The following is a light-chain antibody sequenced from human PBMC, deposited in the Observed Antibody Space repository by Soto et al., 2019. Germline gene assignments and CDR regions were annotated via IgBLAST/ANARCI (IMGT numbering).Light chain of an antibody. CDR1: SSDVGGYNY. J-gene: IGLJ1*01. V-gene: IGLV2-14*01. CDR2: EVS. CDR3: SSYKSSSTAYV. Sequence: QSVLTQPASVSGSPGQSITISCTGTSSDVGGYNYVSWYQQHPGKAPKLMIYEVSNRPSGVSNRLSGSKSGNTASLTISGLQAEDEADYYRSSYKSSSTAYVFGTGTKVTVL.